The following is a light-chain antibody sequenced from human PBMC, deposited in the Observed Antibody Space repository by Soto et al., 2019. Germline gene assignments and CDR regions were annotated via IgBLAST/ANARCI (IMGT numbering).Light chain of an antibody. J-gene: IGLJ2*01. CDR2: DTS. CDR1: TGAVTSGHY. V-gene: IGLV7-46*01. Sequence: QAVVTQEPSVTVSPGGTVTLTCGCSTGAVTSGHYPYWFQLKPGQAPRTLIYDTSNKYSWTPARFSGSLLGGKAALTLSDAQPEDESDYYCLVFGSGVQIFGGGTKVTVL. CDR3: LVFGSGVQI.